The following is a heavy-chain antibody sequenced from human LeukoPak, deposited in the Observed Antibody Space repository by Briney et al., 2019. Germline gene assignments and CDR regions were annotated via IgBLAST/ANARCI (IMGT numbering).Heavy chain of an antibody. V-gene: IGHV4-4*02. CDR3: ARDNPPYYDILTGFNYYYGMDV. CDR2: IYYSGST. Sequence: SGTLSLTCAVSGGSISSNNWWGWVRQPPGKGLEWIGYIYYSGSTNYNPSLKSRVTISVDTSKNQFSLKLSSVTAADTAVYYCARDNPPYYDILTGFNYYYGMDVWGQGTTVTVSS. J-gene: IGHJ6*02. CDR1: GGSISSNNW. D-gene: IGHD3-9*01.